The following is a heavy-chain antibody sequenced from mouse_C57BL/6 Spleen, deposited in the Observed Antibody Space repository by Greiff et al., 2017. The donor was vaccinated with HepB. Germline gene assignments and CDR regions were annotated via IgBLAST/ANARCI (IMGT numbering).Heavy chain of an antibody. Sequence: EVKRVESGGDLVKPGGSLKLSCAASGFTFSSYGMSWVRQTPDKRLEWVATISSGGSYTYYPDSVKGRFTISRDNAKNTLYLQMSSLKSEDTAMYYCARRANWAYYDYWGQGTTLTVSS. CDR2: ISSGGSYT. CDR1: GFTFSSYG. CDR3: ARRANWAYYDY. D-gene: IGHD4-1*01. J-gene: IGHJ2*01. V-gene: IGHV5-6*01.